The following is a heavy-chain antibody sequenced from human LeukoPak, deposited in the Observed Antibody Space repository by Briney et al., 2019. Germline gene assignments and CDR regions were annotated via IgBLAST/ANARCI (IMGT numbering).Heavy chain of an antibody. CDR3: ARNWNADPFDS. CDR1: GGSISNDD. Sequence: SETLSLTCTVSGGSISNDDWSWIRQPPGKGLEWIGYITYSGTTNYNPSLKSRVTISIDTSKNQFSLKLTSVTAADTAVYCCARNWNADPFDSWGQGTLVTVSS. CDR2: ITYSGTT. V-gene: IGHV4-59*08. D-gene: IGHD1-20*01. J-gene: IGHJ4*02.